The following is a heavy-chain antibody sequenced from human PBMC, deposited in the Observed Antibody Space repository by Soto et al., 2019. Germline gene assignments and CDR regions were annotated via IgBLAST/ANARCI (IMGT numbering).Heavy chain of an antibody. CDR1: GYTFSTYG. D-gene: IGHD2-2*01. CDR2: INPLKGDT. CDR3: ARVKVPAAILGAFGL. V-gene: IGHV1-18*01. J-gene: IGHJ3*01. Sequence: ASVKVSCKASGYTFSTYGITWVRQAPGQGLDWMGWINPLKGDTNSEARFQDRVTMTTDTSTRTAYMELRSLRSDDKADSYCARVKVPAAILGAFGLLGQGTLITVSS.